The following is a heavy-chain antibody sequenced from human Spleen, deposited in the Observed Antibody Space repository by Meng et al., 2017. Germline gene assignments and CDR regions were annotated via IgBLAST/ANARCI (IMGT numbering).Heavy chain of an antibody. Sequence: SGPTLVKPTETLTLTCTVSGFSLSNVRMSVTWIRQPPGKALECLAHIFSNDEKSYSTSLKSRLTISKDTSKSQVVLTMTNMDPVDTATYYCARVGIVSYALDVWGQGITVTVSS. J-gene: IGHJ6*02. V-gene: IGHV2-26*01. CDR2: IFSNDEK. D-gene: IGHD1-26*01. CDR1: GFSLSNVRMS. CDR3: ARVGIVSYALDV.